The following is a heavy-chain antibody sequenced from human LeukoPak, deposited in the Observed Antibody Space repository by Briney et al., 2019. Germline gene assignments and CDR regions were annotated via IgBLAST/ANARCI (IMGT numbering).Heavy chain of an antibody. V-gene: IGHV1-69*01. Sequence: SVKVSCKASGDTFSDYTVSWVRQAPGQGLEWMGGIIPIFGTANYAQKFQGRVTITADESTSTAYMELSSLRSEDTAVYYCARVPYCSSTSCSPMNYYYYYYMDVWGKGTTVTVSS. J-gene: IGHJ6*03. CDR2: IIPIFGTA. CDR3: ARVPYCSSTSCSPMNYYYYYYMDV. CDR1: GDTFSDYT. D-gene: IGHD2-2*01.